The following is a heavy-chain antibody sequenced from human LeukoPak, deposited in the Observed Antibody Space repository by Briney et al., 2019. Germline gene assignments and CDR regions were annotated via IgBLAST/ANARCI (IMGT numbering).Heavy chain of an antibody. CDR1: GFTFSSYA. J-gene: IGHJ4*02. Sequence: PGGSLRLSCSASGFTFSSYAMHWVRQAPGKGLEYVSAISSNGGSTYYADSVKGRFTISRDNSKNTLYLQMSSLRAEDTAVYYCVKGPYCSSTSCYVVEGNDYWGQGTLVTVSS. CDR3: VKGPYCSSTSCYVVEGNDY. V-gene: IGHV3-64D*09. D-gene: IGHD2-2*01. CDR2: ISSNGGST.